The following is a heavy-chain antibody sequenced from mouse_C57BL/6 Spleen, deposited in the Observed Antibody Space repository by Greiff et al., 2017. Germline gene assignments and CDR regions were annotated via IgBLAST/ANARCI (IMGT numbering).Heavy chain of an antibody. CDR2: IDPSDSET. J-gene: IGHJ1*03. CDR1: GYTFTSYW. V-gene: IGHV1-52*01. D-gene: IGHD1-1*01. Sequence: QVQLQQPGAELVRPGSSVKLSCKASGYTFTSYWMHWVKQRPIQGLEWIGNIDPSDSETHYNQKFKDKATLTVDKSSSTAYMQLSSLTSEDSAVYYCARNYGSRYWYFDVCGTGTTVTVSS. CDR3: ARNYGSRYWYFDV.